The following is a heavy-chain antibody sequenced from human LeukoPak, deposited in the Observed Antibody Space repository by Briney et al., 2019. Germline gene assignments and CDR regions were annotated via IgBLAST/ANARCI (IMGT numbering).Heavy chain of an antibody. CDR1: GFTFRNYA. CDR3: ARILDGASSDYVWGSYRGPGDL. V-gene: IGHV3-23*01. D-gene: IGHD3-16*02. Sequence: GGSLRLSCAASGFTFRNYAMSWVRQASGKGLELVSGISHSGGSTYYAGSVKGRFTISRDNSKNTLYLQMNSLRVADTAVYYCARILDGASSDYVWGSYRGPGDLWGQGTLVTVSS. CDR2: ISHSGGST. J-gene: IGHJ4*02.